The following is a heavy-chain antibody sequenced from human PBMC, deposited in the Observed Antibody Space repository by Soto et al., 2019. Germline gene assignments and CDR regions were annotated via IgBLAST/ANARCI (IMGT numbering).Heavy chain of an antibody. Sequence: QVQLQESGPGLVKPSQTLSLTCTVSGGSISSGGYYWSWIRQHPGKGLEWIGYIYYSGSSSYNPSLKSRVTISVDTSKNPFSLKLSSVTAADTAVYYCASRGYSYGFSLGMDVWGQGTTVTVSS. CDR2: IYYSGSS. CDR1: GGSISSGGYY. CDR3: ASRGYSYGFSLGMDV. J-gene: IGHJ6*02. D-gene: IGHD5-18*01. V-gene: IGHV4-31*03.